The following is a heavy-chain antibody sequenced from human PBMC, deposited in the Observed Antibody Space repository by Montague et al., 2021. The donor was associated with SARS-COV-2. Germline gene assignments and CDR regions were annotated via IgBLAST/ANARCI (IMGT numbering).Heavy chain of an antibody. D-gene: IGHD4-17*01. CDR1: GGSINSGNYY. V-gene: IGHV4-31*03. J-gene: IGHJ6*02. CDR3: ARDATVTTFYYYGMDV. Sequence: TLSLTCTVSGGSINSGNYYWSWIRQHPGKGLEWIGHIHYSGSAYYSPSLRSRLTISMDTSKKQLSLTVNSVTAADTAVYYCARDATVTTFYYYGMDVWGQGTTVTVSS. CDR2: IHYSGSA.